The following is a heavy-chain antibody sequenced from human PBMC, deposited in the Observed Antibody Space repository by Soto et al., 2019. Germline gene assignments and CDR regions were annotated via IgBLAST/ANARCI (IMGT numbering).Heavy chain of an antibody. Sequence: QVQLVQSGAEVKKPGSSVKVSCKTSGGTFRTSAISWVRQAPGQGLEWMGGIMPVFPTPDYAQKFQGRVTLTEEESTGTAYMELSSLRSEDTAVYYCARDKARQQLGGNYYYIMDVWGQGTTVTVSS. CDR2: IMPVFPTP. CDR3: ARDKARQQLGGNYYYIMDV. V-gene: IGHV1-69*12. J-gene: IGHJ6*01. D-gene: IGHD3-3*02. CDR1: GGTFRTSA.